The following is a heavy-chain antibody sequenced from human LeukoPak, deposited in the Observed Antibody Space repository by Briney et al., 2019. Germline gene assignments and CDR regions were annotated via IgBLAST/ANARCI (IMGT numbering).Heavy chain of an antibody. J-gene: IGHJ4*02. CDR1: GYTFTGYY. CDR2: INPNSGGT. CDR3: ARTYYDFWSGYSPY. D-gene: IGHD3-3*01. V-gene: IGHV1-2*02. Sequence: GASVKVSCKASGYTFTGYYMHWVRQAPGQGLGWMGWINPNSGGTNYAQRFQGRVTMTRDTSISTAYMELSRLRSDDTAVYYCARTYYDFWSGYSPYWGQGTLVTVSS.